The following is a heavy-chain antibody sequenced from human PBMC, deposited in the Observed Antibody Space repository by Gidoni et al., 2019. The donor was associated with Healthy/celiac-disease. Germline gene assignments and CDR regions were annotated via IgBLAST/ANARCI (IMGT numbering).Heavy chain of an antibody. D-gene: IGHD6-6*01. Sequence: QVQLLESGGGVFQPGRSLRLSCAASGFTFSSYCMHWVRQAPGKGLEWVAVIAYDGSNKYYADSVKGRFTISRENSKNTLYLQMNSLRAEDTAVYYCAKDFGRQLVGGDYYGMDVWGQGTTVTVSS. V-gene: IGHV3-30*18. CDR1: GFTFSSYC. CDR2: IAYDGSNK. J-gene: IGHJ6*02. CDR3: AKDFGRQLVGGDYYGMDV.